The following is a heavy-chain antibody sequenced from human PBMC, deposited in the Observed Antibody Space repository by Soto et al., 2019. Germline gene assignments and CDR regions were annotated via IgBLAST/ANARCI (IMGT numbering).Heavy chain of an antibody. J-gene: IGHJ4*02. V-gene: IGHV3-21*01. Sequence: EVQLVESGGGLVKPGGSLRLSCAASGFTFSSYSMNWVRQAPGKGLEWVSSISSSSYIYYADSVKGRFTISRDNAKNSLYLQMNSLRAEDTAVYYCAGGWELLVGYFDYWGQGTLVTVSS. CDR2: ISSSSYI. CDR3: AGGWELLVGYFDY. D-gene: IGHD1-26*01. CDR1: GFTFSSYS.